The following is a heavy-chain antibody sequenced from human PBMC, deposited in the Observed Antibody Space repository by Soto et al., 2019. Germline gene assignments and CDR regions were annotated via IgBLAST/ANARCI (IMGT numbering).Heavy chain of an antibody. D-gene: IGHD2-21*01. Sequence: PSETLSLTCTFSVVSVSSGDYFCSWLRQSPGKRLEWIAYIYYSGSTNYNPSLKSRATISVDTSKSQVSLTLTSMTAADAALYYCARSPNYSYYGFQVWGQGTAVIVSS. J-gene: IGHJ6*01. CDR1: VVSVSSGDYF. CDR3: ARSPNYSYYGFQV. CDR2: IYYSGST. V-gene: IGHV4-61*08.